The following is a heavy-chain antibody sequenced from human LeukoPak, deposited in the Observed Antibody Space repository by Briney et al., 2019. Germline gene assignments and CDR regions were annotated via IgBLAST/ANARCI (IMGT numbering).Heavy chain of an antibody. CDR2: TNPNSGVT. J-gene: IGHJ3*02. V-gene: IGHV1-2*02. Sequence: GASVKVSCKASGYTFTGYYMHWVRQAPGQGLEGMGWTNPNSGVTNSAKKFQGRGTMTRDTSISTAYMALSRLRSEDTAVYYCARVSNAYVALGIWGEGTMVTVSS. CDR3: ARVSNAYVALGI. CDR1: GYTFTGYY. D-gene: IGHD2-2*01.